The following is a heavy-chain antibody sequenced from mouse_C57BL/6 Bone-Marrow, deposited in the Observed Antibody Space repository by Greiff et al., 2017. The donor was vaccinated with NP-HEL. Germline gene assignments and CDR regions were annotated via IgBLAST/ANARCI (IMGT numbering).Heavy chain of an antibody. Sequence: QVQLQQSGAELVRPGASVKMSCKASGYTFTNYWIDWAKQRPGHGLEWIGEIYPVGGYNNYNEKFKGKATLTADKSSSTAYMQFSSLTSEDSAIYYCERGGNGVDWDYDVWGTGTTVTVSS. CDR3: ERGGNGVDWDYDV. CDR1: GYTFTNYW. V-gene: IGHV1-63*01. J-gene: IGHJ1*03. CDR2: IYPVGGYN.